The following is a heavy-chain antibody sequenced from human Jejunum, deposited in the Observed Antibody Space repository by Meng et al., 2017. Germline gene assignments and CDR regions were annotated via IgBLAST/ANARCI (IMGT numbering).Heavy chain of an antibody. D-gene: IGHD6-19*01. Sequence: GESLKISCAASGFTFSGFSMHWVRQAPGAGLESISSISRYGDSTYYANSVRGRFTISRDNSKNTLYLQMGSLRLEDTAVYFCARGGQWLDDFDYWGQGVMVTVSS. CDR1: GFTFSGFS. CDR2: ISRYGDST. J-gene: IGHJ4*02. CDR3: ARGGQWLDDFDY. V-gene: IGHV3-64*01.